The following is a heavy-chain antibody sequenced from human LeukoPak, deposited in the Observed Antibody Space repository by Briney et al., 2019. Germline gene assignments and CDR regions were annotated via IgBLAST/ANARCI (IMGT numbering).Heavy chain of an antibody. CDR1: GGSISSGSYY. CDR3: ARGALTRDWYDP. Sequence: PSETLSLTCTVSGGSISSGSYYWTWIRQPAGKGLVWIGRIYTSGSANYSPSLKSRVTISGDTSKNQFSLQLSSVTAADTAVYYCARGALTRDWYDPWGQGTLVTVSS. J-gene: IGHJ5*02. CDR2: IYTSGSA. V-gene: IGHV4-61*02.